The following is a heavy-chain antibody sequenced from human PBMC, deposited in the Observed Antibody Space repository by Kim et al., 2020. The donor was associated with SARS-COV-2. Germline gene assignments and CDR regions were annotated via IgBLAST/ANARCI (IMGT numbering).Heavy chain of an antibody. CDR2: IYPGDSDT. V-gene: IGHV5-51*01. Sequence: GESLKISCKGSGYSFTSYWIGWVRQMPGKGLEWMGIIYPGDSDTRYSPSFQGQVTISADKSISTAYLQWSSLKASDTAMYYCARRYCSSTSCYEVTIFGTHFDYWGQGTLVTVSS. CDR1: GYSFTSYW. D-gene: IGHD2-2*01. CDR3: ARRYCSSTSCYEVTIFGTHFDY. J-gene: IGHJ4*02.